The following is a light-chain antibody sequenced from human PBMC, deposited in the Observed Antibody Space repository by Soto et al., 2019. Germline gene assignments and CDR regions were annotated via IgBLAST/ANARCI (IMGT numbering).Light chain of an antibody. CDR3: QQRSNWPPLT. J-gene: IGKJ4*01. CDR2: DTS. V-gene: IGKV3-11*01. CDR1: QSVSSY. Sequence: EIVLTQSPATLSLSPGERATLSCRASQSVSSYLSLYQQKPDHSPTPLILDTSTVATAIPPRFIGSGSGTDFTLTISSLQPEDFAVYYCQQRSNWPPLTFGGGTRWIS.